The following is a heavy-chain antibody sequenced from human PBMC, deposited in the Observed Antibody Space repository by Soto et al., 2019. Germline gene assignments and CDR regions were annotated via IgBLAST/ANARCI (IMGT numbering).Heavy chain of an antibody. CDR2: ISPSGGST. Sequence: VASVKVSCKASGYTFTSYYMHWVRQAPGQGLEWMGIISPSGGSTSYAQKFQGRVTMTRDTSTSTVYMELSSLRSEDTAVYYCARDPYYYDSSGYYPFDYWGQGTLVTVSS. CDR3: ARDPYYYDSSGYYPFDY. V-gene: IGHV1-46*01. D-gene: IGHD3-22*01. CDR1: GYTFTSYY. J-gene: IGHJ4*02.